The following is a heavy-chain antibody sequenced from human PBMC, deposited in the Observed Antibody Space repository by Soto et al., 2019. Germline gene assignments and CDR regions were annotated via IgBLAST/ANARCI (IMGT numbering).Heavy chain of an antibody. J-gene: IGHJ6*02. CDR2: IYYSGST. CDR3: ARDPGYYDSSGYYNYYYYGMDV. D-gene: IGHD3-22*01. CDR1: GGSISSYY. V-gene: IGHV4-59*01. Sequence: SETLSLTCTVSGGSISSYYWSWIRQPPGKGLEWIGYIYYSGSTNYNPSLKSRVTISVDTSKNQFSLKLSSVTAADTAVYYCARDPGYYDSSGYYNYYYYGMDVWGQGTTVTVSS.